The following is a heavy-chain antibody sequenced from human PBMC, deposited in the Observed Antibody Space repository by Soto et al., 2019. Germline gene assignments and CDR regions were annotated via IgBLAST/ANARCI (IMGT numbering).Heavy chain of an antibody. CDR2: ISSSSSYI. D-gene: IGHD3-22*01. CDR3: ARDGGPNYYDSSGYYFFFYYYGMDV. V-gene: IGHV3-21*01. CDR1: GFTFSSYS. J-gene: IGHJ6*02. Sequence: PGGSLRLSCAASGFTFSSYSMNWVRQAPGKGLEWVSSISSSSSYIYYADSVKGRFTISRDNAKNSLYLQMNILRAEDTAVYYCARDGGPNYYDSSGYYFFFYYYGMDVWGQGTTVTVSS.